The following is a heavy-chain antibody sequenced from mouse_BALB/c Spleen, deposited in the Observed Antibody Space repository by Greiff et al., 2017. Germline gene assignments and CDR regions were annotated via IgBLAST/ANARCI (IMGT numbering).Heavy chain of an antibody. J-gene: IGHJ1*01. V-gene: IGHV1-14*01. D-gene: IGHD2-12*01. CDR2: INPYNDGT. CDR3: ARKELLGYFDV. Sequence: EVQLQESGPELVKPGASVKMSCKASGYTFTSYVMHWVKQKPGQGLEWIGYINPYNDGTKYNEKFKGKATLTSDKSSSTAYMELSSLTSEDSAVYYCARKELLGYFDVWGAGTTVTVSS. CDR1: GYTFTSYV.